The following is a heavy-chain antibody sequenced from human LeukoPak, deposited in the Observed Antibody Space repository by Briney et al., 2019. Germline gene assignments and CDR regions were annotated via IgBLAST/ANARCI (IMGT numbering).Heavy chain of an antibody. CDR1: GFTVSSNY. CDR3: AKELDGYSYGYDY. J-gene: IGHJ4*02. CDR2: IYSGGST. D-gene: IGHD5-18*01. V-gene: IGHV3-53*05. Sequence: GGSLRLSCAASGFTVSSNYMSWVRQAPGKGLEWVSVIYSGGSTYYADSVKGRFTISRDNSKNTLYLQMNSLRGEDTAVYYCAKELDGYSYGYDYWGQGTLVTVSS.